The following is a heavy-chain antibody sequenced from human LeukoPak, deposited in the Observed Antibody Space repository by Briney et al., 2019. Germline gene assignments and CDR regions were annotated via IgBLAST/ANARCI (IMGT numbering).Heavy chain of an antibody. Sequence: PSETLSLTCSVSGASISSGRLYGGWVRQPPGKDLEWIASVDYTGETYYNPSLKSRVTISVDTSKNQFFLRLTTVTAADTAVYYCARGWFGEFIRFDYWGQGTLVTVSS. CDR1: GASISSGRLY. J-gene: IGHJ4*02. CDR2: VDYTGET. D-gene: IGHD3-10*01. CDR3: ARGWFGEFIRFDY. V-gene: IGHV4-39*07.